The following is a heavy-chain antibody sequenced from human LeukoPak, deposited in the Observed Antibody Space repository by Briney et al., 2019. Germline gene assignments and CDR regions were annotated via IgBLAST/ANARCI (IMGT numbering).Heavy chain of an antibody. D-gene: IGHD2-21*02. J-gene: IGHJ6*02. V-gene: IGHV3-30*18. CDR1: GFTFSSYG. CDR2: ISYDGSNK. Sequence: GGSLRLSCAASGFTFSSYGMHWVRQAPGKGLEWVAVISYDGSNKYYADSVKGRFTISRDNSKNTLYLQMNSLRAEDTAMYYCAKDVEVVTAKGYYGMDVWGQGTTVTVSS. CDR3: AKDVEVVTAKGYYGMDV.